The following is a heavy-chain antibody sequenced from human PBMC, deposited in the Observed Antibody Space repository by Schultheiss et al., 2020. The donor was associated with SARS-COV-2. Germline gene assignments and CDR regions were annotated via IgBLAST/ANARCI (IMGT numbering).Heavy chain of an antibody. CDR1: GFTFSSYS. D-gene: IGHD3-10*01. CDR3: AKLWGIVGDFEY. CDR2: ISSSGSTI. V-gene: IGHV3-48*04. Sequence: GGSLRLSCAASGFTFSSYSMNWVRQAPGKGLEWVSYISSSGSTIHYADSVKGRFTISRDNAKDSLYLQMNSLRAEDTAVYYCAKLWGIVGDFEYWGQGSLVTVSS. J-gene: IGHJ4*02.